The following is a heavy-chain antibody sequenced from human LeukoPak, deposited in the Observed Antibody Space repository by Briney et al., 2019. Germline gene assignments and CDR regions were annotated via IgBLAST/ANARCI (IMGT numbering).Heavy chain of an antibody. V-gene: IGHV4-4*07. D-gene: IGHD7-27*01. J-gene: IGHJ4*02. CDR2: IHTSGST. CDR3: ASHLISNWGVFVS. Sequence: PSETLTLTCTVTGGSISGYFWSWIRQPAGKGLEWIGRIHTSGSTNYNPSLRSRVSMSVDTSKNKFSLKLNSVTAADTAVYYCASHLISNWGVFVSWGQGTLVTVSS. CDR1: GGSISGYF.